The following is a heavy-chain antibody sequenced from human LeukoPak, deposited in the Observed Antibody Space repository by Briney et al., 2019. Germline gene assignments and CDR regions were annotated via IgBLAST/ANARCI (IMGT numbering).Heavy chain of an antibody. CDR3: ARAEYYDILTGYYDYGMDV. V-gene: IGHV4-39*01. J-gene: IGHJ6*02. D-gene: IGHD3-9*01. Sequence: SETLSLTCTVSGGSIRSSYYYWGWIRQPPGKGLEWIGSIYDSGSTYYNPSLKSRVTISVDTSKNQFSLKLNSVTAADTAVYYCARAEYYDILTGYYDYGMDVWGQGTTVTVSS. CDR2: IYDSGST. CDR1: GGSIRSSYYY.